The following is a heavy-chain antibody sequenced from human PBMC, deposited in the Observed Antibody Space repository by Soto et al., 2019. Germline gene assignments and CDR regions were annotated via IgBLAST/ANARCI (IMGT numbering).Heavy chain of an antibody. CDR1: GGSVGSADYF. CDR3: VRLGASVSKYVES. D-gene: IGHD3-16*01. V-gene: IGHV4-30-4*01. J-gene: IGHJ4*02. CDR2: IYYSGGT. Sequence: QVQLQESGPRLVRPSETLSLTCTVSGGSVGSADYFWGWIRQPPGKGLEWIGYIYYSGGTYYSPSLKSRLTISLDTSKNQVSLRLTSVTAADSADYYCVRLGASVSKYVESWGQGTLVTVAS.